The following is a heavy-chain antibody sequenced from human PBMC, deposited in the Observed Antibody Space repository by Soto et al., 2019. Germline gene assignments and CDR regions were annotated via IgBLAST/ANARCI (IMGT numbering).Heavy chain of an antibody. Sequence: QVQLVESGGGVVQPGRSLRLYCAVSGFTFSSYGMHWVRQAPGKGLGWVARVSFDGTTKYYADSVKGRFTISRDNSKNTLYLQMNTLRAEDTAVYYCAKLPNCGGDCYFDYWGQGTLVTVSS. CDR3: AKLPNCGGDCYFDY. J-gene: IGHJ4*02. CDR1: GFTFSSYG. D-gene: IGHD2-21*02. CDR2: VSFDGTTK. V-gene: IGHV3-30*18.